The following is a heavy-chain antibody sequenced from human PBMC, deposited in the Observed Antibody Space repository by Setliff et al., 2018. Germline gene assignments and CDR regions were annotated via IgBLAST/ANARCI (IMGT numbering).Heavy chain of an antibody. Sequence: PSETLSLTCAVYGGSFSGYYWNWIRQPPGKGLEWIGGINHSGGTNYNPSLKSRVTISVDTSKNQFSLKLSSVTAADTAVYYCARTSGSGSSLLPNFSDPWGQGTLVTVS. CDR3: ARTSGSGSSLLPNFSDP. D-gene: IGHD3-10*01. V-gene: IGHV4-34*01. CDR2: INHSGGT. J-gene: IGHJ5*02. CDR1: GGSFSGYY.